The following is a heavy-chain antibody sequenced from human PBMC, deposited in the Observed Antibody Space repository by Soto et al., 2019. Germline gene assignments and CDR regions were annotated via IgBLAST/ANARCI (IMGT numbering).Heavy chain of an antibody. CDR3: STWGRNGGYTGFF. CDR1: GYTFNDYE. V-gene: IGHV1-8*02. Sequence: QVQLVQSGAEVRKPADSVKVSCKTSGYTFNDYEINWVRQAPGQGREWVGRRHPNWSSTDYAQKLEGRVTKTREITISTAYMELSSLGYDDSVVYFCSTWGRNGGYTGFFWGQGTLVTVSS. CDR2: RHPNWSST. J-gene: IGHJ4*02. D-gene: IGHD6-19*01.